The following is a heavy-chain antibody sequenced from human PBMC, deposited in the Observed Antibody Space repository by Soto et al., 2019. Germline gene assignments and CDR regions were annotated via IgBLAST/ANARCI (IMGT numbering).Heavy chain of an antibody. J-gene: IGHJ6*02. D-gene: IGHD3-16*02. CDR2: IKQDGSEE. CDR1: GFTFSSYW. CDR3: ASSPPPPGFGVIPYYYYYGMDV. V-gene: IGHV3-7*01. Sequence: LRLSCAASGFTFSSYWMSWVRQAPGKGLEWVANIKQDGSEEYYVDSVKGRFTISRDNAKNSLYLQMNSLRAEDTAVYYCASSPPPPGFGVIPYYYYYGMDVWGQGTTVTVSS.